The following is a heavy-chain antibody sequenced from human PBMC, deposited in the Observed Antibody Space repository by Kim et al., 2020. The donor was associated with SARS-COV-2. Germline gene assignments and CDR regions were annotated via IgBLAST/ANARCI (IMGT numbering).Heavy chain of an antibody. CDR1: GFTFSSYS. J-gene: IGHJ5*02. D-gene: IGHD6-13*01. Sequence: GGSLRLSCAASGFTFSSYSMNWVRQAPGKGLEWVSSISSSSYIYYADSVKGRFTISRDNAKNSLYLQMNSLRAEDTAVYYCASLSIAAAGTVDPWGQGTLVTVSS. V-gene: IGHV3-21*01. CDR2: ISSSSYI. CDR3: ASLSIAAAGTVDP.